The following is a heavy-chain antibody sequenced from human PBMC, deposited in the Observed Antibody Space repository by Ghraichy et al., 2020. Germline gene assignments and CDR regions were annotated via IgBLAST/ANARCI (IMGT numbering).Heavy chain of an antibody. D-gene: IGHD1-26*01. J-gene: IGHJ4*02. CDR2: INRSGGST. CDR3: ARDGVVGAMRDYLDF. V-gene: IGHV1-46*01. CDR1: GYTFTNYY. Sequence: ASVKVSCKASGYTFTNYYLHWVRQAPGQGPEWMGIINRSGGSTNYAQKFQGRVTMTRDTSTSTVYMELSSLTSEDTAVYYCARDGVVGAMRDYLDFWGQGTLVTVSS.